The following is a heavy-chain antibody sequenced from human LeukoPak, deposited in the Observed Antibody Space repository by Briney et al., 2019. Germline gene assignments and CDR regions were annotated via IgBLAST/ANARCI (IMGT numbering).Heavy chain of an antibody. J-gene: IGHJ3*01. CDR3: ARDWLAGNPYHTFDL. V-gene: IGHV3-7*01. Sequence: GGSLRLSCAASGFTFSSYAMSWVRQAPGKGLECVANIKEDGSEEYYVDSVKGRFSISRDNAKNSLYLQMNSLRAEDTAVYYCARDWLAGNPYHTFDLWGKGTMVTVSS. CDR2: IKEDGSEE. D-gene: IGHD3-22*01. CDR1: GFTFSSYA.